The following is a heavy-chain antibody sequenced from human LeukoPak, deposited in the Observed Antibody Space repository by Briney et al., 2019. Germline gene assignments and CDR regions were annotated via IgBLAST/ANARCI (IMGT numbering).Heavy chain of an antibody. CDR1: GFTFSSYA. J-gene: IGHJ4*02. Sequence: PGGSLRLSCAASGFTFSSYAMHWVRQAPGKGLEWVAVIWYDGSNKYYADSVKGRFTISRDNSKNTLYLQMNSLRAEDTAVYYCARDKSGQQLVADYWGQGTLVTVSS. V-gene: IGHV3-33*08. CDR2: IWYDGSNK. CDR3: ARDKSGQQLVADY. D-gene: IGHD6-13*01.